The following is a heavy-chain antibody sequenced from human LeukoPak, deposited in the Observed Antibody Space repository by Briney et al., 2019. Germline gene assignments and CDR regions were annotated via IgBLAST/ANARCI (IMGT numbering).Heavy chain of an antibody. J-gene: IGHJ4*02. CDR2: ISYDRSNE. CDR3: AKERISSGYYPLFDY. D-gene: IGHD3-22*01. CDR1: GFTFSSHG. V-gene: IGHV3-30*18. Sequence: GGSLRLSCAASGFTFSSHGMHWVRQAPGKGLEWVAVISYDRSNEYYADSVKGRFTISRDTSKNTLYLQMNSLRAEDTAVYYCAKERISSGYYPLFDYWGQGTLVTVSS.